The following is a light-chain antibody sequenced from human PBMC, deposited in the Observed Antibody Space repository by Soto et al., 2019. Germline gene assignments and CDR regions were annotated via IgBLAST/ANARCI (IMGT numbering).Light chain of an antibody. CDR3: QQLNSYPPWT. CDR2: AAS. V-gene: IGKV1-9*01. J-gene: IGKJ1*01. CDR1: QGISSY. Sequence: DIQLTQSPSFLSASVGDRVTITCRASQGISSYLAWYQQKPGKAPKLLIYAASTLQSGVPSRFSGSGSGTGFTLPISRLQPENFATFYCQQLNSYPPWTFGQGTKVEIK.